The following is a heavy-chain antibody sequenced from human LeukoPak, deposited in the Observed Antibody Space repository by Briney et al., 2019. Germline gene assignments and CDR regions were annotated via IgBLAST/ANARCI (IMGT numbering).Heavy chain of an antibody. CDR1: GGSISSYY. J-gene: IGHJ4*02. CDR3: ARGVYIAAAQYGY. D-gene: IGHD6-13*01. V-gene: IGHV4-59*01. Sequence: SETLSLTCTVYGGSISSYYWSWIRQPPGKGMEWIGYIYYSGTTNYNPSLKSRVTISVDTSKNQFSLKLSSVTAADTAVYYCARGVYIAAAQYGYWGQGTLVTVSS. CDR2: IYYSGTT.